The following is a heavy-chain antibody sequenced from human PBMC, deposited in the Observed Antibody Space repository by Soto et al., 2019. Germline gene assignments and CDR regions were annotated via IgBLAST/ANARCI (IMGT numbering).Heavy chain of an antibody. D-gene: IGHD3-22*01. CDR2: INAGNGNT. CDR3: ARDYYDSSGHYSNWFDP. V-gene: IGHV1-3*01. Sequence: ASVKVSCKASGYTFTSYAMHWVRQAPGQRLEWMGWINAGNGNTKYSQKFQGRVTITRDTSASTAYMELSSLRSEDTAVYYRARDYYDSSGHYSNWFDPWGQGTLVTVSS. J-gene: IGHJ5*02. CDR1: GYTFTSYA.